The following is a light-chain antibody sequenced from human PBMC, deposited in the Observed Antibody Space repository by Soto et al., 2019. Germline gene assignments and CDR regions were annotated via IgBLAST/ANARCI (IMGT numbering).Light chain of an antibody. J-gene: IGKJ1*01. CDR2: DAS. CDR3: QQRSKWRT. V-gene: IGKV3-11*01. Sequence: EIVLTQSPDTLSLSPGERATLSCRASQSFSGHLAWYQQKPGQAPRFLIYDASKRATGIPARFSGSGFGTDYTLTISSLEPEDFAVYYCQQRSKWRTFGQGTKVDIK. CDR1: QSFSGH.